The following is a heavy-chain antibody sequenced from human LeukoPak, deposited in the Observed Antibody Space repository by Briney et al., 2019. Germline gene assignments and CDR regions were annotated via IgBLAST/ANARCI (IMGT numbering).Heavy chain of an antibody. J-gene: IGHJ4*02. Sequence: GRSLRLSCAASGFTFSNYGMSWVRQAPGKGLEWVSVISRSGTETYHADSVRGRFTISRDNAKNTLYLQMNSLRAEDTAVYYCAKKSPDSSGNPAYDWGQGTLVTVSS. CDR3: AKKSPDSSGNPAYD. CDR1: GFTFSNYG. D-gene: IGHD4-23*01. V-gene: IGHV3-23*01. CDR2: ISRSGTET.